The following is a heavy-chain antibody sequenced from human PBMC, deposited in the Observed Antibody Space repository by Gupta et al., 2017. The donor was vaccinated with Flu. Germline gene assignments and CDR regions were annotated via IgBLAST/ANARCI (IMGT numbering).Heavy chain of an antibody. J-gene: IGHJ4*02. CDR1: ISTYY. Sequence: ISTYYWSWIRQPPGKGLEWIGYIYYSGSTNYNASLKSRVTISVDTSKNQFSLKMNSVTAADTAVYYCARAGLNWNLGYYFDYWGQGTLVTVSS. CDR3: ARAGLNWNLGYYFDY. CDR2: IYYSGST. D-gene: IGHD1-7*01. V-gene: IGHV4-59*01.